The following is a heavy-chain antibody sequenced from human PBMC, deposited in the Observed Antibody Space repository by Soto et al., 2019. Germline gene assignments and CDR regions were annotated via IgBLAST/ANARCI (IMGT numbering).Heavy chain of an antibody. CDR2: IYYSGST. J-gene: IGHJ4*02. D-gene: IGHD6-19*01. Sequence: SETLSLTCTVSGGSISSGDYYWSWIRQPPGKGLEWIGYIYYSGSTYYNPSLKSRVTISVDTSKNQFSLKLSSVTAADTAVYYCARVALKQWLVSFDYWGQGTLVTVSS. CDR1: GGSISSGDYY. V-gene: IGHV4-30-4*01. CDR3: ARVALKQWLVSFDY.